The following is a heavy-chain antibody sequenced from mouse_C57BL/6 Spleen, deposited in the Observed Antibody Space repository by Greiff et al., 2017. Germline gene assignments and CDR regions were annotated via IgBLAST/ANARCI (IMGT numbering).Heavy chain of an antibody. Sequence: EVQLQQSGPELVKPGASVKMSCKASGYTFTDYNMHWVKQSHGKSLEWIGYINPNNGGTSYNQKFKGKATLTANKSSSTAYMELRSLTSEDSAVYYCARDYDYDYYFDYWGQGTTLTVSS. D-gene: IGHD2-4*01. CDR1: GYTFTDYN. CDR2: INPNNGGT. J-gene: IGHJ2*01. CDR3: ARDYDYDYYFDY. V-gene: IGHV1-22*01.